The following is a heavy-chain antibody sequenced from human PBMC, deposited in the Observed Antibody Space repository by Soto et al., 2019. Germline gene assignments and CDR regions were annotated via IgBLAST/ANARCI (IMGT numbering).Heavy chain of an antibody. CDR1: GYTFTNFY. CDR2: VNPNGGST. Sequence: QVQLVQSGAEVKEPGASVKISCKGSGYTFTNFYIHWVRQAPGQGLEWMGIVNPNGGSTNYAQNFKGRITISRATSTSTVYMDLSSLRSEDTAVYYCARGLASGDYWGQGTLVTVSS. D-gene: IGHD6-6*01. V-gene: IGHV1-46*01. CDR3: ARGLASGDY. J-gene: IGHJ4*02.